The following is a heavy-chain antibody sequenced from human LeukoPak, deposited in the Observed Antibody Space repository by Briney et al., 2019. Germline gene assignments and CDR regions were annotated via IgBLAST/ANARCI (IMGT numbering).Heavy chain of an antibody. Sequence: GGSLRLSCAASGLTFSRCAMGWVRLAPGKGLEWVSTIGGSGDSTYYAGSVKGRFTISRDHSKNTLYLQMNSLRAEDAAVYYCAARPPIIVGGPFDYWGQGILVTVSS. J-gene: IGHJ4*02. D-gene: IGHD2/OR15-2a*01. CDR2: IGGSGDST. CDR3: AARPPIIVGGPFDY. V-gene: IGHV3-23*01. CDR1: GLTFSRCA.